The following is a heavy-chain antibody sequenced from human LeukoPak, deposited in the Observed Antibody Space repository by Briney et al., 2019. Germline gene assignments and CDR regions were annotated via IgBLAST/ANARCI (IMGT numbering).Heavy chain of an antibody. J-gene: IGHJ3*02. CDR2: INPSGGST. V-gene: IGHV1-46*01. D-gene: IGHD1-26*01. CDR1: GYTFTSYY. CDR3: ARAVGATSSEGDAFDI. Sequence: ASVKVSCKASGYTFTSYYMHWVRQAPGQGLEWMGIINPSGGSTSYAQKLQGRVTMTRDMSTSTVYMELSSLRSEDTAVYYCARAVGATSSEGDAFDIWGQGTMVTVSS.